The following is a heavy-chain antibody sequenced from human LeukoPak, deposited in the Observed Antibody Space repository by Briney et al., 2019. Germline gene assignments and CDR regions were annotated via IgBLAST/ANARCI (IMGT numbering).Heavy chain of an antibody. CDR3: ARGDPGDGYHKDHH. Sequence: ASVRDSCKASGYTLSDYYMHWVRLAAGQGLEWMGWINPNNGDTNYAQKFQGRVTMTRDTSISTAYMELSRLTSDDTAVYYCARGDPGDGYHKDHHWGQGTLVTVSS. D-gene: IGHD5-24*01. CDR2: INPNNGDT. V-gene: IGHV1-2*02. J-gene: IGHJ5*02. CDR1: GYTLSDYY.